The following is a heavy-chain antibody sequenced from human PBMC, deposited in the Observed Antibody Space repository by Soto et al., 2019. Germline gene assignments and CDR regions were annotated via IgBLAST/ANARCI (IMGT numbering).Heavy chain of an antibody. CDR1: GYSISSGYY. J-gene: IGHJ4*02. D-gene: IGHD6-19*01. V-gene: IGHV4-38-2*01. CDR2: IYHSGST. CDR3: ARLESIAVVV. Sequence: PSETLSLTCAVSGYSISSGYYWGWIRQPPGKGLEWIRSIYHSGSTYYNPSLKSRVTISVDTSKNQFSLKLSSVTAADTAVYYCARLESIAVVVWGQGTLVTVSS.